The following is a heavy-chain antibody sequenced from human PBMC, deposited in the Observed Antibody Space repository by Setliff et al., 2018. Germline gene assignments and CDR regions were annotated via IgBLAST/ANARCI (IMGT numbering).Heavy chain of an antibody. CDR3: ARERGDIVTTTSYYYYLDV. CDR1: GYTFKNYD. D-gene: IGHD5-12*01. V-gene: IGHV1-69*05. CDR2: IIPIFGTT. Sequence: GASVKVSCKASGYTFKNYDISWVRQAPGQGLEWMGGIIPIFGTTNYAQRFQGRVTITTDESTSTAYMELSSLRSEDTAVYYCARERGDIVTTTSYYYYLDVWGKGTTVTVSS. J-gene: IGHJ6*03.